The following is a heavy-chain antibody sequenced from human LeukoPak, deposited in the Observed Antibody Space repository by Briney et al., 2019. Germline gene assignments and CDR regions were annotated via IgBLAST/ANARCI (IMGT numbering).Heavy chain of an antibody. CDR2: ITTSSSSI. V-gene: IGHV3-48*01. CDR3: ARGDTAMFHY. Sequence: GGSLRLSCAASGFTFSSYSMNWVRQAPGRGLEWLSYITTSSSSIYYADSVKGRFTISRDNAKNSLYLQMNSLRAEDTAVYYCARGDTAMFHYWGQGTLVTVSS. CDR1: GFTFSSYS. J-gene: IGHJ4*02. D-gene: IGHD5-18*01.